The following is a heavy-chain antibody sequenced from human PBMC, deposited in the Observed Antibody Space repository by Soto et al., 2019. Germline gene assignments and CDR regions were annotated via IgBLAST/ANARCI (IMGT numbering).Heavy chain of an antibody. J-gene: IGHJ4*02. D-gene: IGHD4-17*01. Sequence: LSLTCTVSGGSISSYYWSWIRQPPGKGLEWIGYIYYSGSTNYNPSLKSRVTISVDTSKNQFSLKLSSVTAADTAVYYCARRYGASFDYWGQGTLVTVSS. V-gene: IGHV4-59*01. CDR3: ARRYGASFDY. CDR1: GGSISSYY. CDR2: IYYSGST.